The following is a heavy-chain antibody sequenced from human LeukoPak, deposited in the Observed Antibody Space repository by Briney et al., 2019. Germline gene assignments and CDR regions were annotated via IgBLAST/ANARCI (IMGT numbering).Heavy chain of an antibody. CDR3: ARKWIFSSGYYYFDY. J-gene: IGHJ4*02. D-gene: IGHD3-22*01. V-gene: IGHV1-2*02. Sequence: GASVKVSCKASGYTFTGYYMHWVRQAPGQGLEWMGWINPNSGGTNYAQMFQGRVTMTRDTSISTAYMELSRLTSDDTAVYYCARKWIFSSGYYYFDYWGQGTLVTVSS. CDR2: INPNSGGT. CDR1: GYTFTGYY.